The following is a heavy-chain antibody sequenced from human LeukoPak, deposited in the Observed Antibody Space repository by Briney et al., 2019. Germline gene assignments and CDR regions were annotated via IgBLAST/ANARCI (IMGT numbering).Heavy chain of an antibody. CDR2: INPSGGST. V-gene: IGHV1-46*01. J-gene: IGHJ4*02. CDR1: GGTFSSYA. D-gene: IGHD3-10*01. CDR3: ARAAHYGSGSYYNDY. Sequence: ASVKVSCKASGGTFSSYAISWVRQAPGQGLEWMGIINPSGGSTSYAQKFQGRVTMTRDMSTSTVYMELSSLRSEDTAVYYCARAAHYGSGSYYNDYWGQGTLVTVSS.